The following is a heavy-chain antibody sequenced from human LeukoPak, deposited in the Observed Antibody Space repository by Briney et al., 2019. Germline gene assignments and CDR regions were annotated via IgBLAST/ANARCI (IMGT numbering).Heavy chain of an antibody. CDR2: ISNSGTT. CDR1: HYSITSGYF. J-gene: IGHJ4*02. V-gene: IGHV4-38-2*02. Sequence: PSETPSLTCAVSHYSITSGYFWGWICQPPGKGREWIASISNSGTTYYNPSLRNRVTLFVDTSKNQFSLKLTSLTAADTAVYYCARDGVFHDSDGYSFDYWGQGTLVTVSS. CDR3: ARDGVFHDSDGYSFDY. D-gene: IGHD3-22*01.